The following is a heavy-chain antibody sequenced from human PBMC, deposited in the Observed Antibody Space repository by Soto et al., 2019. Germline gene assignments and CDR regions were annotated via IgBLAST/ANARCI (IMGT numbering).Heavy chain of an antibody. Sequence: GGSLRLSCAASGFTFSSYSMNWVRQAPGKGLEWVSSISSSSSYIYYADSVKGRFTISRDNAKNSLYLQMNGLRAEDTAVYYCASLLLWFGELTYYYYYGMDVWGQGTTVTVSS. V-gene: IGHV3-21*01. CDR2: ISSSSSYI. J-gene: IGHJ6*02. CDR1: GFTFSSYS. CDR3: ASLLLWFGELTYYYYYGMDV. D-gene: IGHD3-10*01.